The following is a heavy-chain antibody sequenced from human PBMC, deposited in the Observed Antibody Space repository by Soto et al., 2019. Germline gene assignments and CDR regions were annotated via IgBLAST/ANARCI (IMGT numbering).Heavy chain of an antibody. V-gene: IGHV4-39*01. Sequence: QLQLQESGPGLVKPSETLSLTCTVSGGSISSSSYYWGWIRQPPGKGLEWIGSIYYSGSTYYNPSLPSRVTIPGDTPMTPSSLKLSSVSAADTAVYYCARRSLSGVAPDSYYYYGMDVWGQGTTVTVSS. CDR2: IYYSGST. J-gene: IGHJ6*02. CDR3: ARRSLSGVAPDSYYYYGMDV. D-gene: IGHD2-21*01. CDR1: GGSISSSSYY.